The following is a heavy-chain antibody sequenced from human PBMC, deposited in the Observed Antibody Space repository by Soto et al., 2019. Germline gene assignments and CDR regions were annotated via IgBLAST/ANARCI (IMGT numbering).Heavy chain of an antibody. CDR2: ISYDGSDK. D-gene: IGHD2-2*01. V-gene: IGHV3-30*18. Sequence: QEQLVESGGGVVLPGRSLRLSCAASGFTFNTFGMQWVRQAPGKGLEWVAVISYDGSDKYYSDSVRGRFTISRDNSMNTLYLQMNSLRPEDTAVYYCAKSPNFYCSSYHCYKYYFDYWGQGTLVTVSS. CDR1: GFTFNTFG. J-gene: IGHJ4*02. CDR3: AKSPNFYCSSYHCYKYYFDY.